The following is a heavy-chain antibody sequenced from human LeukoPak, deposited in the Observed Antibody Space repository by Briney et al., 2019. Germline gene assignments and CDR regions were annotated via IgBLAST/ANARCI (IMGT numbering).Heavy chain of an antibody. Sequence: ASVKVSCKASGYTFTSYDINWVRQATGQGLEWMGWMNPNSGNTGYAQKFQGRVTMTRNTSISTAYMELSRLRSDDTAVYYCARVLDSSGYYPQRRAFDIWGQGTMVTVSS. D-gene: IGHD3-22*01. J-gene: IGHJ3*02. CDR1: GYTFTSYD. V-gene: IGHV1-8*01. CDR3: ARVLDSSGYYPQRRAFDI. CDR2: MNPNSGNT.